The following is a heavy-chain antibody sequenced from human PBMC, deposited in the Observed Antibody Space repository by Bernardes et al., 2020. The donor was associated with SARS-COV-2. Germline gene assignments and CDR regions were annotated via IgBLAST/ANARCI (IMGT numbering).Heavy chain of an antibody. CDR3: AKLSDDFWSGYSYYFDY. CDR1: GFSFDDYG. V-gene: IGHV3-23*01. D-gene: IGHD3-3*01. Sequence: GSLRLSCAASGFSFDDYGMSWVRQVPGKGLEWVSGISGSGGSTYYADSVKGRFTISRDNSKNTLYLQMNSLRAEDTAVYYCAKLSDDFWSGYSYYFDYWGQGTLVTVSS. J-gene: IGHJ4*02. CDR2: ISGSGGST.